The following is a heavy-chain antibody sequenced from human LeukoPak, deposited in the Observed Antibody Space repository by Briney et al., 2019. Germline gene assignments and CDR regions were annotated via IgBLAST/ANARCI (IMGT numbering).Heavy chain of an antibody. CDR1: GYTFTGYY. Sequence: ASVKVSCKASGYTFTGYYMHWVRQAPGQGLKWMGRINPNSGGTNYAQKFQGRVTMTRDTSISTAYMELSRLRSDDTAVYYCARCQDCYFDWLLPSAYGMDVWGQGTTVTVSS. CDR3: ARCQDCYFDWLLPSAYGMDV. CDR2: INPNSGGT. J-gene: IGHJ6*02. D-gene: IGHD3-9*01. V-gene: IGHV1-2*06.